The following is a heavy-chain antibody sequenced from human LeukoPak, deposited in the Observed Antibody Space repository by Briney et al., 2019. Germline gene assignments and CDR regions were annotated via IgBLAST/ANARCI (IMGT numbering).Heavy chain of an antibody. J-gene: IGHJ4*02. CDR1: GFTFSSYG. CDR3: AKVRVDAYVSPNDY. CDR2: ISYDGSNK. Sequence: RSGRSLRLSCAASGFTFSSYGMHWVRQAPGMGLEWVAIISYDGSNKYYADSVKGRFTISRDNSRNTLYLQMNSLRAEDTALYYCAKVRVDAYVSPNDYWGQGTLVTVSS. V-gene: IGHV3-30*18. D-gene: IGHD3-16*01.